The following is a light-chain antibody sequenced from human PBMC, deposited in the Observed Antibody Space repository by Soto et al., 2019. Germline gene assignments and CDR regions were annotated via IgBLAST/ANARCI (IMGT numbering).Light chain of an antibody. CDR2: GAS. V-gene: IGKV3-20*01. CDR3: QQYGSSPIT. J-gene: IGKJ5*01. Sequence: EIVLTQSPGSLSLSPGESATLSCRASQSVSSSNLAWYQQKPGQAPRLLISGASSRATGIPDRFSGSGSGTDFTLTIGGLEPEDFAVYYCQQYGSSPITFGQGTRLEIK. CDR1: QSVSSSN.